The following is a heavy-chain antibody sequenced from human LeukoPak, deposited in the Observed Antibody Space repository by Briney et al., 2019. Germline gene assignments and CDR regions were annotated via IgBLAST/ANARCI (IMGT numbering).Heavy chain of an antibody. V-gene: IGHV3-33*08. CDR3: ARDLMYSSQTLDY. CDR1: GFTFRSYA. J-gene: IGHJ4*02. D-gene: IGHD6-13*01. Sequence: GGSLRLSCAASGFTFRSYAMSWVRQAPGKGLEWVAVIWYDGSNKYYADSVKGRFTISRDNSKNTLYLQMNSLRAEDTAVYYCARDLMYSSQTLDYWGQGTLVTVSS. CDR2: IWYDGSNK.